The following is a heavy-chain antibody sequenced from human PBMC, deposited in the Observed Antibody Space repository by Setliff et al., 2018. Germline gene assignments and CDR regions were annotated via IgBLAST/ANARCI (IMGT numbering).Heavy chain of an antibody. D-gene: IGHD6-6*01. V-gene: IGHV3-7*03. Sequence: GGSLRLSCVASGFTFSNHWMTWVRQAPGKGLEWVANIKQDGSDKYYVDSVKGRFTVSRDNAKNSLYLQMSSLRAEDTAVYYCARWTARAVDYWGQGTLVTVSS. CDR2: IKQDGSDK. CDR3: ARWTARAVDY. J-gene: IGHJ4*02. CDR1: GFTFSNHW.